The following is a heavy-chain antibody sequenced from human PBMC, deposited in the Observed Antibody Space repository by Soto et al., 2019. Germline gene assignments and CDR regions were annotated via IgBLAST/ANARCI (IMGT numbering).Heavy chain of an antibody. D-gene: IGHD2-2*01. J-gene: IGHJ3*02. CDR3: VRVYASNTFDI. CDR1: GFTFSSYS. CDR2: ISNSGSVI. V-gene: IGHV3-48*02. Sequence: GGSLRLSCAASGFTFSSYSMNWVRQAPGKGLEWVSYISNSGSVIHDADSVKGRFTISRDNAKNSLSLQMNSLRDEDTALYYCVRVYASNTFDIWGQGTVVTVSS.